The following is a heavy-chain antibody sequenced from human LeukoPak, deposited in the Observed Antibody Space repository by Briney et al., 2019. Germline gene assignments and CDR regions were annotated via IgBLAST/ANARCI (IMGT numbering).Heavy chain of an antibody. V-gene: IGHV1-8*01. CDR2: MNPNSGNT. CDR3: VVGATSDY. Sequence: ASVKVSCKVSGYTLTELSMHWVRQATGQGLEWMGWMNPNSGNTGYAQKFQGRVTMTRNTSISTAYMELSSLRSEDTAVYYCVVGATSDYWGQGTLVTVSS. J-gene: IGHJ4*02. D-gene: IGHD1-26*01. CDR1: GYTLTELS.